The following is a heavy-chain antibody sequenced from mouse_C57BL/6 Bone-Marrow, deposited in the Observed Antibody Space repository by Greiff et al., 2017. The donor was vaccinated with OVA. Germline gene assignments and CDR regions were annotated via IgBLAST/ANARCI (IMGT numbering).Heavy chain of an antibody. CDR1: GYTFTDYE. J-gene: IGHJ3*01. D-gene: IGHD4-1*01. Sequence: QVQLQQSGAELVRPGASVTLSCKASGYTFTDYEMHWVKQTPVHGLDWLGAIDPETGGTDSNPKFKGKAILTADKSSSTDYMVLRRLTSENSSVYYCTRRTGTFPFAYWGQGTLVTVSA. CDR3: TRRTGTFPFAY. CDR2: IDPETGGT. V-gene: IGHV1-15*01.